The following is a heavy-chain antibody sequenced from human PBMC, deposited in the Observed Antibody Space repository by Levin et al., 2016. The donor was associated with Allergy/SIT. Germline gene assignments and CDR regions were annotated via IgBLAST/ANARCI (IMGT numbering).Heavy chain of an antibody. D-gene: IGHD2-15*01. V-gene: IGHV3-23*01. Sequence: GGSLRLSCAASGFTFSSYAMSWVRQAPGKGLEWVSAISGSGGSTYYADSVKGRFTISRDNSKNTLYLQMNSLRAEDTAVYYCAKDRKLVVAAPPYDYWGQGTLVTVSS. J-gene: IGHJ4*02. CDR1: GFTFSSYA. CDR2: ISGSGGST. CDR3: AKDRKLVVAAPPYDY.